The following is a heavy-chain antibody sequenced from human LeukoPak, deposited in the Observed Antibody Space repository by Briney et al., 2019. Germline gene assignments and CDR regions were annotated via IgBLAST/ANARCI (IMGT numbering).Heavy chain of an antibody. D-gene: IGHD2-15*01. CDR3: AKDMGDIVVVVDAITFDY. CDR1: GFTFSSYA. Sequence: GGSLRLSCAASGFTFSSYAMSWVRQAPGKGLEWVSVISGSSDSTNYADSVKGRFTISRDNSKNTVYLQMNSLRAEDTAVYYCAKDMGDIVVVVDAITFDYWGQGTLVTVSS. V-gene: IGHV3-23*01. J-gene: IGHJ4*02. CDR2: ISGSSDST.